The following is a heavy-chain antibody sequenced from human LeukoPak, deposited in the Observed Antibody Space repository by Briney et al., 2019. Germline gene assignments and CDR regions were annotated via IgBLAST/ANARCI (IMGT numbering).Heavy chain of an antibody. D-gene: IGHD6-13*01. CDR1: GGTFSSYA. V-gene: IGHV1-69*13. J-gene: IGHJ6*03. CDR3: ARDWRSSSWYRDYYYYYMDV. CDR2: IIPIFGTA. Sequence: ASVKVSCKASGGTFSSYAISWVRQAPGQGLERMGGIIPIFGTANYAQKFQGRVTITADESTSTAYMELSSLRSEDTAVYYCARDWRSSSWYRDYYYYYMDVWGKGTTVTVSS.